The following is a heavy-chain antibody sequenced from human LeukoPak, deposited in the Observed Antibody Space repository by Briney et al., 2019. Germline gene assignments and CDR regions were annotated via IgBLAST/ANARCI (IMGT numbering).Heavy chain of an antibody. CDR3: ARAAAAAPYGFDP. CDR1: GGTFSSYA. J-gene: IGHJ5*02. V-gene: IGHV1-69*05. Sequence: SVKVSCKASGGTFSSYAISWVRQAPGQGLEWMGRIIPIFGTANYAQKFQGRVTITTDESTSTAYMELSSLRSEDTAVYYCARAAAAAPYGFDPWGQGTLVTVTS. D-gene: IGHD6-13*01. CDR2: IIPIFGTA.